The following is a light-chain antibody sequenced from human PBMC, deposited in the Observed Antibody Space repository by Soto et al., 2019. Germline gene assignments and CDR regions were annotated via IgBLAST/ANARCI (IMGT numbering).Light chain of an antibody. Sequence: QSALTQPPSASGSPGQSVTISCTGTSSDVGGYNYVSWYQQHPGKAPKLMIYEVSKRPSGVPDRFSGSKSGNTASLTVSGLQAEDEADYYCSSYAVSLDVFGTGAKVTFL. J-gene: IGLJ1*01. CDR2: EVS. V-gene: IGLV2-8*01. CDR1: SSDVGGYNY. CDR3: SSYAVSLDV.